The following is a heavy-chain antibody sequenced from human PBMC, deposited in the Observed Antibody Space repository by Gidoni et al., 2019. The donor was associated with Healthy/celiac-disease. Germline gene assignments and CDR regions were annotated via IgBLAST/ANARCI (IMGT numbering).Heavy chain of an antibody. D-gene: IGHD6-19*01. CDR1: GFTFSSYA. Sequence: EVQLLESGGGLVQPGGSLRLSCAASGFTFSSYAMSWVRPAPGKGLEWVSAISGSGGSTYYADSVKGRFTISRDNSKNTLYLQMTSLRAEDTAVYYCAKDVGRSSTVASIDYWGQGTLVTVSS. V-gene: IGHV3-23*01. CDR2: ISGSGGST. J-gene: IGHJ4*02. CDR3: AKDVGRSSTVASIDY.